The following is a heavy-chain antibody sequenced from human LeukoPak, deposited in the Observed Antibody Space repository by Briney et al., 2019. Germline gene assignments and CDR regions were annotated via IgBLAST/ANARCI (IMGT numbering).Heavy chain of an antibody. CDR1: GGSVSSGSYY. D-gene: IGHD3-10*01. Sequence: PSETLSLTCTVSGGSVSSGSYYWSWIRQPPGKGLEWIGYIYYSGSTNYNPSLKSRVTISVDTSKNQFSLKLSSVTAADTAVYYCARGYYYGSGSYYCSYYYGMDVWGKGTTVTVSS. CDR3: ARGYYYGSGSYYCSYYYGMDV. J-gene: IGHJ6*04. V-gene: IGHV4-61*01. CDR2: IYYSGST.